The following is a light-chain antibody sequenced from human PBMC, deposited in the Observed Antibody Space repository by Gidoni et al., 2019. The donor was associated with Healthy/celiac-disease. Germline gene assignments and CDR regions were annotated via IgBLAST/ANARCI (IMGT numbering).Light chain of an antibody. CDR3: MQGTHWPWT. J-gene: IGKJ1*01. V-gene: IGKV2-30*02. Sequence: DLVLTQPPLSLPGTLGQPASISCRSSQSLVHSDGNTYLNWFQQRPGQSPRRLIYKVSNRDSGVPDRFSGSGSGTDFTLKISRVEAEDVGVYYCMQGTHWPWTFGQGTKVEIK. CDR2: KVS. CDR1: QSLVHSDGNTY.